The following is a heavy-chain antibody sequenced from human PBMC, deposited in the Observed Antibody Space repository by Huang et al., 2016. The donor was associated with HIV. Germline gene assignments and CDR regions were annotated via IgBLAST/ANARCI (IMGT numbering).Heavy chain of an antibody. CDR1: GFIFSDYW. V-gene: IGHV3-74*02. CDR2: IESDESST. J-gene: IGHJ4*01. CDR3: VRAREKGYDFWSGYRY. D-gene: IGHD3-3*01. Sequence: EVELAESGGGSVRPGQSLRLSCVGSGFIFSDYWMHWGRKIPGKGVMWVARIESDESSTSYADSVKGRFTIYRENARNTVYLQMSSLRVDDTAVYYCVRAREKGYDFWSGYRYWGQGAQVTVSS.